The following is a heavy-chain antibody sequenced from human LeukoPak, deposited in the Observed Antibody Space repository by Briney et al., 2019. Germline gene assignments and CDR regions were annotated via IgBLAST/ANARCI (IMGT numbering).Heavy chain of an antibody. CDR1: GFTFSGYS. Sequence: GGSLRLSCAASGFTFSGYSMNWVRQAPGRGLEWVSSITSGSYMYYADSLKGRFTISRDNAENSLYLQMISLRAEDTAVYYCAREDYGDKGALDIWGQGTMVTVSS. CDR2: ITSGSYM. CDR3: AREDYGDKGALDI. V-gene: IGHV3-21*01. J-gene: IGHJ3*02. D-gene: IGHD4-17*01.